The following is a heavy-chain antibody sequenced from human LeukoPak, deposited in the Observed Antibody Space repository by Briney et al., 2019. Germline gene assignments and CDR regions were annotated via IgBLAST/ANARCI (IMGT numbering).Heavy chain of an antibody. CDR2: IWYDGSNK. D-gene: IGHD6-19*01. Sequence: PGGSLRLSCTASGFTFSSNGMHWVRQAPGKGLEWVAVIWYDGSNKHYADSVKGRFTISRDNSKNTLYLQMNSLRAEDTAVYYCARDVLESSGWFDYWGQGTLVTVSS. V-gene: IGHV3-33*01. J-gene: IGHJ4*02. CDR1: GFTFSSNG. CDR3: ARDVLESSGWFDY.